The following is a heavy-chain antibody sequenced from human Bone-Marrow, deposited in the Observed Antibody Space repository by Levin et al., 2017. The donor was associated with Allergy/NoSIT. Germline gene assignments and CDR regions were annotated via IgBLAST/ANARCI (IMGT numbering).Heavy chain of an antibody. CDR3: ARDSEGSGSYYYPPKYYYYYYMDV. Sequence: KAGGSLRLSCAASGFTFSDYYMSWIRQAPGKGLEWVSYISSSGSTIYYADSVKGRFTISRDNAKNSLYLQMNSLRAEDTAVYYCARDSEGSGSYYYPPKYYYYYYMDVWGKGTTVTVSS. CDR1: GFTFSDYY. D-gene: IGHD3-10*01. J-gene: IGHJ6*03. V-gene: IGHV3-11*01. CDR2: ISSSGSTI.